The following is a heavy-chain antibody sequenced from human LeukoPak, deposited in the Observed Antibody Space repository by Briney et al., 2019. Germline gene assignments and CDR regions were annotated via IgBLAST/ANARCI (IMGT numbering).Heavy chain of an antibody. CDR2: ISAYNDNT. J-gene: IGHJ1*01. V-gene: IGHV1-18*01. CDR3: ARPEWTGFGEYDEYFQH. D-gene: IGHD3-10*01. Sequence: ASVKVSCKASGYTFTSYGISWVRQAPGQGLEWMGWISAYNDNTNYAQKLQGRVTMTTDTSTSTAYMELRSLRSDDTAVYYCARPEWTGFGEYDEYFQHWGQGTLVTVSS. CDR1: GYTFTSYG.